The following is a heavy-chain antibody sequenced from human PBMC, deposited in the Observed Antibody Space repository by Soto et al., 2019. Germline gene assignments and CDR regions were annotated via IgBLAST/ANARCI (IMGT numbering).Heavy chain of an antibody. J-gene: IGHJ4*02. CDR3: ARDGAYSYLDY. CDR1: GFTFSSYG. D-gene: IGHD5-18*01. Sequence: QVQLVESGGGVVQPGRSLRLSCAASGFTFSSYGMHWVRQAPSKGLEWVAVIWYDGSNKYYADSVKGRFTISRDNSKNTLYLQMNSLRAEATAVYYCARDGAYSYLDYWGQGTLVTVSS. V-gene: IGHV3-33*01. CDR2: IWYDGSNK.